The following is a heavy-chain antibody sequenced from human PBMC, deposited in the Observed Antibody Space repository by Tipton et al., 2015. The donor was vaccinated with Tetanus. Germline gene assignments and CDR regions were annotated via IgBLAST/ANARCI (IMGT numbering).Heavy chain of an antibody. V-gene: IGHV4-31*01. D-gene: IGHD5-12*01. J-gene: IGHJ4*02. CDR1: GASIGSRGYY. CDR2: IYSSGSS. Sequence: TLSLTCTVSGASIGSRGYYWSWIRRHPGKGLEWVGYIYSSGSSYYNPALKGQGSITIDTSRNQFSLHLSSVTAADTGVYFCARDSGGYSGYDSWGQGTLVTVSS. CDR3: ARDSGGYSGYDS.